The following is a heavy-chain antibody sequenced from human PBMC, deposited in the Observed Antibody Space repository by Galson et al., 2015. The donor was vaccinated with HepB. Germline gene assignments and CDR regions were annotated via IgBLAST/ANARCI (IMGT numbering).Heavy chain of an antibody. CDR3: ARAWCTYCYGFDY. Sequence: SLRLSCAASGFTFSNYWMTWVRQAPGKGLEWVANMNHDGSERYYVDSVRGRFTISRDNTKNSLYLQMNSLRDDDAAVYYCARAWCTYCYGFDYWGQGTLVTVSS. V-gene: IGHV3-7*03. J-gene: IGHJ4*02. D-gene: IGHD5-18*01. CDR1: GFTFSNYW. CDR2: MNHDGSER.